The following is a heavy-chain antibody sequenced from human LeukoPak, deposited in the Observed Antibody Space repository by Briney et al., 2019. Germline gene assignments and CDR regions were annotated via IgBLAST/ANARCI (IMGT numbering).Heavy chain of an antibody. Sequence: SETLSLTCTVSGGSISSYYWSWIRQPPGKGLEWIGYIYYSGSTNYNSSLKSRVTISVDTSKNQFSLKLSSVTAADTAVYYCARYDFWSGYHNWFDPWGQGTLVTVSS. J-gene: IGHJ5*02. CDR2: IYYSGST. D-gene: IGHD3-3*01. CDR1: GGSISSYY. V-gene: IGHV4-59*01. CDR3: ARYDFWSGYHNWFDP.